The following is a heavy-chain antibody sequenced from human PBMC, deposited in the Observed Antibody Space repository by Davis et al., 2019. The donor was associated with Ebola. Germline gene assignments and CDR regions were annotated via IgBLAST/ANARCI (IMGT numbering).Heavy chain of an antibody. D-gene: IGHD3-9*01. CDR2: INPNSGGT. Sequence: ASVKVSCKASGYTFTGYYMHWVRQAPGQGLEWMGWINPNSGGTNYAQKFQGWVTMTRDTSISTAYMELSSLRSEDTAVYYCARGEIYDILTGYYLFDYWGQGTLVTVSS. CDR1: GYTFTGYY. J-gene: IGHJ4*02. CDR3: ARGEIYDILTGYYLFDY. V-gene: IGHV1-2*04.